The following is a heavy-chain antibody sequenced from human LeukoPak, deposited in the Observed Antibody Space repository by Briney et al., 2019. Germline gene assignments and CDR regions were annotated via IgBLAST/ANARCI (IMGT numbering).Heavy chain of an antibody. J-gene: IGHJ6*02. CDR3: VRSYYDILTGYLPGMDV. Sequence: GESLKISCKGSGYSFTSYWIGWVRQMPGKGLEWMGIIYPGDSDTRYSPSFQGQVTISADKSISTAYLQWSSLKASDTDMYYCVRSYYDILTGYLPGMDVWGQGTTVTVSS. CDR1: GYSFTSYW. V-gene: IGHV5-51*01. CDR2: IYPGDSDT. D-gene: IGHD3-9*01.